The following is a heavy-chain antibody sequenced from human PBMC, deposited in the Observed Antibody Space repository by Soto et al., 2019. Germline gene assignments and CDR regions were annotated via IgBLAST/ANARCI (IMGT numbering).Heavy chain of an antibody. CDR1: GGYISTYY. CDR2: IHASGNT. D-gene: IGHD6-19*01. Sequence: PSETLSLTCNVSGGYISTYYWSWIRQPAGKGLEWIGRIHASGNTDYNPSLKSRVTMSVDTSKNQFSLRLTSLTAADTAVYYCARTPGWYFDVWGQGTTVTVSS. CDR3: ARTPGWYFDV. J-gene: IGHJ6*02. V-gene: IGHV4-4*07.